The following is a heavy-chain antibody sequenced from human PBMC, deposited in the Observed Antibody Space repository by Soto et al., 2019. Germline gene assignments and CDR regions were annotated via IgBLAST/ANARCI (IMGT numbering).Heavy chain of an antibody. D-gene: IGHD3-3*01. CDR1: GFTFSSYS. J-gene: IGHJ6*02. V-gene: IGHV3-48*02. CDR2: ISSSSSTI. Sequence: EVQLVESGGGLVQPGGSLRLSCAASGFTFSSYSMNWVRQAPGKGLEWVSYISSSSSTIYYADSVKGRFTISRDNAKNSLYLQMNSLRDEDTAVYYCARDYDFWSGPRMDVWGQGTTVTVSS. CDR3: ARDYDFWSGPRMDV.